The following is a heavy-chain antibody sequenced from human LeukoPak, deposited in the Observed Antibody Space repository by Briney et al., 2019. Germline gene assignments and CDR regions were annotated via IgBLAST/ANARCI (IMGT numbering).Heavy chain of an antibody. Sequence: ASVKVSCKASGYNFINYGISWVRQAPGQGLEWMGWISADTGNINYAQNVQGRVTMTTDTSTSTAYMELSRLRSDDTAVYYCARADSSSSYAFDIWGQGTMVTVSS. CDR3: ARADSSSSYAFDI. V-gene: IGHV1-18*01. J-gene: IGHJ3*02. CDR1: GYNFINYG. D-gene: IGHD6-6*01. CDR2: ISADTGNI.